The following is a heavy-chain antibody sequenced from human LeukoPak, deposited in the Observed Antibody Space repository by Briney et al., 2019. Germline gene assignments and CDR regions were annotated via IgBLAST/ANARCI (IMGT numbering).Heavy chain of an antibody. CDR3: ARAPPTYYYYMDV. V-gene: IGHV4-59*11. Sequence: SETLSLTCTVSGGSISSHYWSWVRQPPGKGLEWIGYIYYSGSTNYNPSLKSRVTISVDTSKNQFSLKLSSVTAADTAVYYCARAPPTYYYYMDVWGKGTTVTVSS. CDR1: GGSISSHY. J-gene: IGHJ6*03. CDR2: IYYSGST.